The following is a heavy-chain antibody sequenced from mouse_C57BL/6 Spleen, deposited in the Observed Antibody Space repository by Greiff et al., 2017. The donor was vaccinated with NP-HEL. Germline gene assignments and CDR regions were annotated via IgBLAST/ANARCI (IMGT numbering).Heavy chain of an antibody. J-gene: IGHJ3*01. CDR2: IYPGDGDT. CDR3: AREGGYGNYWFAY. Sequence: QVQLQQSGPELVKPGASVKISCKASGYAFSSSWMNWVKQRPGKGLEWIGRIYPGDGDTNYNGKFKGKATLTADKSSSTAYMQLSSLTSEDYAVYFCAREGGYGNYWFAYWGQGTLVTVSA. V-gene: IGHV1-82*01. D-gene: IGHD2-1*01. CDR1: GYAFSSSW.